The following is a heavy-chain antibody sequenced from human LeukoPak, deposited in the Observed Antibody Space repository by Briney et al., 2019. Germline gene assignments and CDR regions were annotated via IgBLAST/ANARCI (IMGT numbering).Heavy chain of an antibody. V-gene: IGHV3-21*01. J-gene: IGHJ6*02. D-gene: IGHD6-19*01. Sequence: GGSLRLSCAASGFTFSSYSMNWVRQAPGKGLEWVSSISSSSSYIYYADSVKGRFTISRDNAKNSLYLQMNSLRAEDTAVYYCARVTVAGSGYYYGMDIWGQGTTVTVSS. CDR1: GFTFSSYS. CDR2: ISSSSSYI. CDR3: ARVTVAGSGYYYGMDI.